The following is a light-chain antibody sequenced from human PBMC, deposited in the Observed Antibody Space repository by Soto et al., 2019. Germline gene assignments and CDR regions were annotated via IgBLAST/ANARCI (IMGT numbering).Light chain of an antibody. J-gene: IGLJ1*01. CDR2: EVT. Sequence: QSVLTQPPSVSAAPGQKVTISCSGSSSNIGGNSVSWYQQLPGTAPKLLIYEVTKRPLGVPDRFSGSKSGNTASLTVSGLQAEDEADYYCSSYAGSDNPYVFGTGTKVTVL. V-gene: IGLV2-8*01. CDR3: SSYAGSDNPYV. CDR1: SSNIGGNS.